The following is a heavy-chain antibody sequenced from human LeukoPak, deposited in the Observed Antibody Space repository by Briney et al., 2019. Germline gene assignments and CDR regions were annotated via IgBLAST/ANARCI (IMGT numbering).Heavy chain of an antibody. CDR1: GGSISSGDYY. CDR3: ARRTVTYDY. CDR2: IHHSGST. V-gene: IGHV4-30-2*01. D-gene: IGHD4-17*01. J-gene: IGHJ4*02. Sequence: SQTLSLTCTVSGGSISSGDYYWSWIRQPPGKGLEWIGEIHHSGSTNYNPSLKSRVTISLDKSKNHFSLRLTSVTAADTAVYYCARRTVTYDYWGQGTLVTVSS.